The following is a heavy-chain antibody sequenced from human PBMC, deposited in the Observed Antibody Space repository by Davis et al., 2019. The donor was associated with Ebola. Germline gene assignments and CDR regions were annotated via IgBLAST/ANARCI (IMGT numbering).Heavy chain of an antibody. CDR3: ARDYRHGVDY. CDR1: GFTFRSYW. CDR2: IKEDGSEK. Sequence: PGGSLRLSCAASGFTFRSYWMSWVRQAPGKGLEWVAKIKEDGSEKLEVDSVRGRFTISRDNAENSLYLQMNSLKVEDTAVYYCARDYRHGVDYWGQGTLVTVSS. V-gene: IGHV3-7*01. D-gene: IGHD2-8*01. J-gene: IGHJ4*02.